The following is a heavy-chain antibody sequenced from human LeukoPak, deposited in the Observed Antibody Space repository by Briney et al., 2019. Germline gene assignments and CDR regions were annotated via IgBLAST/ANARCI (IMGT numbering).Heavy chain of an antibody. Sequence: PGGSLRLSCAASGFTFSSYEMSWVRQAPGKGLDWVGRIRSKTDGGTTDHAASVKGRFTISRDDSNNMLYLQMNSLKTEDTAVYYCSTWTDLYDYWGQGTLVTVSS. CDR2: IRSKTDGGTT. J-gene: IGHJ4*02. D-gene: IGHD3/OR15-3a*01. CDR1: GFTFSSYE. CDR3: STWTDLYDY. V-gene: IGHV3-15*01.